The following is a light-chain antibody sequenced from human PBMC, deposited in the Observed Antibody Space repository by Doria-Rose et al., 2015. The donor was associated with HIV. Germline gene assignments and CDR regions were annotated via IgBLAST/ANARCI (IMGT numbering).Light chain of an antibody. CDR1: QPVSTY. CDR3: QQTYSSPPWT. J-gene: IGKJ1*01. V-gene: IGKV1-39*01. Sequence: SLSASLGDRVTISCRGSQPVSTYLNWFQQEPGKAPKLLIYAALRLQSGVPSRFSGSGSGTDFTLTISGLQPGDFATYYCQQTYSSPPWTFGQGTKVEMK. CDR2: AAL.